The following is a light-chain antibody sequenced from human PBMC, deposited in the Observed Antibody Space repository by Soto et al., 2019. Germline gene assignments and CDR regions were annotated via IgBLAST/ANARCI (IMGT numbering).Light chain of an antibody. J-gene: IGKJ1*01. CDR1: QSVSSSY. CDR3: QQYGSSPRT. Sequence: EIVLTQSPATLSLSPGERATLSCGASQSVSSSYLAWYQQKPGLAPRLLIYDASSRATGIPDRFSGRGSGTDFTLTISRLEPEDFAVNYCQQYGSSPRTFGQGTKVEIK. V-gene: IGKV3D-20*01. CDR2: DAS.